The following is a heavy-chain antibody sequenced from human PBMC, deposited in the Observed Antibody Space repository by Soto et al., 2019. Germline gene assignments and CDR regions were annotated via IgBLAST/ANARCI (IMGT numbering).Heavy chain of an antibody. Sequence: QVRVVESGGGLVQPGGSLTLSCAASGFTFSDYYMAWIRQAPGKGLQWVTYISNSGSTTYYADSVKGRFTVSRDNTENSLYLHMSSLRAEDTAMYFCARLYISSWYILWGQGTLVTVSS. CDR3: ARLYISSWYIL. J-gene: IGHJ4*02. CDR1: GFTFSDYY. CDR2: ISNSGSTT. D-gene: IGHD6-13*01. V-gene: IGHV3-11*01.